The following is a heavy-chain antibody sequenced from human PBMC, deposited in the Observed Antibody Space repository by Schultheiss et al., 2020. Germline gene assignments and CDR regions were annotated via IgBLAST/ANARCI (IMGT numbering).Heavy chain of an antibody. Sequence: GGSLRLSCAASGFTFSSYGMHWVRQAPGKGLEWVAVIWYDGSNKYYVDSVKGRLTISRDNAKNSLYLQMNSLRAEDTAVYYCARGGRGMDVWGQGTTVTVSS. CDR1: GFTFSSYG. J-gene: IGHJ6*02. CDR3: ARGGRGMDV. CDR2: IWYDGSNK. V-gene: IGHV3-33*01.